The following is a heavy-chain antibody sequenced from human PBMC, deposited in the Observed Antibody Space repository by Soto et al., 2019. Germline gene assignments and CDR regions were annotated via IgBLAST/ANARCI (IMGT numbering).Heavy chain of an antibody. CDR3: ARDTQRGYSGYFDS. V-gene: IGHV4-31*03. CDR2: IYYSGST. Sequence: QVQLQESGPGLVKPSPTLSLSCTVSGGSLSSGGYSWSWIRQHPGKGLEWIGFIYYSGSTYYNPSLKSRVTISVDTSQNQFSLKLSSVTAADTAVYYCARDTQRGYSGYFDSWGQGTLVTVSS. D-gene: IGHD5-12*01. CDR1: GGSLSSGGYS. J-gene: IGHJ4*02.